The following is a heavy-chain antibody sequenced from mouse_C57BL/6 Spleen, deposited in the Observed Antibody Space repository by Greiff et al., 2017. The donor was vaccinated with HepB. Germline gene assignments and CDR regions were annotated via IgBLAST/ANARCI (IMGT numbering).Heavy chain of an antibody. J-gene: IGHJ4*01. D-gene: IGHD2-5*01. Sequence: EVNLVESGGGLVKPGGSLKLSCAASGFTFSDYGMHWVRQAPEKGLEWVAYISSGSSTIYYADTVKGRFTISRDNAKNTLFLQMTSLRSEDTAMYYCARKAYYSNYESAMDYWGQGTSVTVSS. V-gene: IGHV5-17*01. CDR1: GFTFSDYG. CDR3: ARKAYYSNYESAMDY. CDR2: ISSGSSTI.